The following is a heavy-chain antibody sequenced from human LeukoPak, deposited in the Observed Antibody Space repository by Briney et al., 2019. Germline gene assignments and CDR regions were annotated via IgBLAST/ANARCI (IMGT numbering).Heavy chain of an antibody. CDR2: ISYDGSNK. Sequence: GGSLRLSCAASGFTFSSYAMHWVRQAPGKGLEWVAVISYDGSNKYYADSVKGRFTISRDNSKNTLYLQMNSLRAEDTAVYYWASLTVGATGFDYWGQETLVTVSS. V-gene: IGHV3-30*04. J-gene: IGHJ4*02. D-gene: IGHD1-26*01. CDR3: ASLTVGATGFDY. CDR1: GFTFSSYA.